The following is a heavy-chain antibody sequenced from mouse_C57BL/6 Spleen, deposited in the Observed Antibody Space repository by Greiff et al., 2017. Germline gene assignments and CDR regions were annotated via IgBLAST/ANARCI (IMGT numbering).Heavy chain of an antibody. J-gene: IGHJ3*01. D-gene: IGHD2-3*01. CDR2: IHPSDSDT. CDR3: AISYDGYYPWFAY. V-gene: IGHV1-74*01. CDR1: GYTFTSYW. Sequence: QVQLQQPGAELVKPGASVKVSCKASGYTFTSYWMHWVKQRPGQGLEWIGRIHPSDSDTNYNQKFKGKATLTVDKSSSTAYMQLSSLTSEYSAVYYCAISYDGYYPWFAYWGQGTLVTVSA.